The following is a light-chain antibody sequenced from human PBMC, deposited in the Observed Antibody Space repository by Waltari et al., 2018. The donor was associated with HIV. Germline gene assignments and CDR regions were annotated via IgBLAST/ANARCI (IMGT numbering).Light chain of an antibody. CDR1: QSLLYTSNNKDS. V-gene: IGKV4-1*01. CDR3: QQYSITQYS. CDR2: WAS. Sequence: DIVMTQSPDSLAVSMGGWATIHCTSIQSLLYTSNNKDSLAWYQQKPGPPPKLLIYWASTRDSGVPDRFSGSGSGTDFTLTISSLQPEDVAVYYCQQYSITQYSFGQGTKLEIK. J-gene: IGKJ2*03.